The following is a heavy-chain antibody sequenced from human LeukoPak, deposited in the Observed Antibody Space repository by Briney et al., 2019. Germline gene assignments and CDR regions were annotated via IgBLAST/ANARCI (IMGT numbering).Heavy chain of an antibody. J-gene: IGHJ4*02. V-gene: IGHV1-46*01. CDR3: ARDYVDDIPMIKDY. CDR2: INLSGGST. CDR1: GYTFTSYH. Sequence: ASVKVSFKASGYTFTSYHMHWVRQAPGQGLEWMGKINLSGGSTTYAQKFQGRVTMTRDTSTSTVYMELSSLRSEDTAVYYCARDYVDDIPMIKDYWGQGTLVTVSS. D-gene: IGHD2-8*01.